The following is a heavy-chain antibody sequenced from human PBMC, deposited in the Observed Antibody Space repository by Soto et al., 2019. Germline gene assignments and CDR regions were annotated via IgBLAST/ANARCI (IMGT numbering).Heavy chain of an antibody. D-gene: IGHD5-12*01. CDR2: IYYSGST. J-gene: IGHJ4*02. CDR1: GGSISSSSYY. CDR3: AEKEYGNIVATTESYFDY. V-gene: IGHV4-39*01. Sequence: SETLSLTCTVSGGSISSSSYYWGWIRQPPGKGLEWIGSIYYSGSTYYNPSLKSRVTISVDTSKNQFSLKLSSVTAADTAVYYCAEKEYGNIVATTESYFDYWGQGTLVTVSS.